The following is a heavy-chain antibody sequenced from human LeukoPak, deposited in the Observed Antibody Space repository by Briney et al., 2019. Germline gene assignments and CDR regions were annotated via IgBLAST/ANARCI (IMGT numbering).Heavy chain of an antibody. Sequence: PGGSLRLSCAASGFTFRNYGMHWVGQAPGKGLEWVAIISYDGSNTYYADSVKGRFTISRDNSKNTLYLEMNSLRAEDTAMYYCASLRFSASYYADYWGQGTLVTVSS. V-gene: IGHV3-30*03. CDR3: ASLRFSASYYADY. J-gene: IGHJ4*02. CDR1: GFTFRNYG. D-gene: IGHD1-26*01. CDR2: ISYDGSNT.